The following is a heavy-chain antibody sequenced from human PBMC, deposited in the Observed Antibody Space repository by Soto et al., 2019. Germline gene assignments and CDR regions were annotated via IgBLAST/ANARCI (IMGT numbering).Heavy chain of an antibody. D-gene: IGHD3-10*01. CDR1: GGSFSGYY. CDR3: ARGAAGVLWCGESGSLRFVP. V-gene: IGHV4-34*01. CDR2: INHSGST. Sequence: QVQLQQWGAGLLKPSETLSLTCAVYGGSFSGYYWSWIRQPPGKGLEWIGEINHSGSTNYNPSLKGLATVSLDPAMIHVSLKLISVPDADTAVSSCARGAAGVLWCGESGSLRFVPWGQGTLVTVSS. J-gene: IGHJ5*02.